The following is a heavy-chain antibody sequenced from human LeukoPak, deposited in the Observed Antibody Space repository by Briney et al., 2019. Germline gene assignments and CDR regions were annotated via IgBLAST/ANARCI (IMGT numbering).Heavy chain of an antibody. CDR2: INYSGST. V-gene: IGHV4-39*01. CDR3: ARHGNHLSPFEY. J-gene: IGHJ4*02. D-gene: IGHD4-23*01. Sequence: PSETLSLTCTVSGGSISSSSYYWGWIRQPPGKGLEWIVTINYSGSTYHSPSVKSRVHISLDASKTQISLELNSVTAADTAVYYCARHGNHLSPFEYWGEGTLVTVSS. CDR1: GGSISSSSYY.